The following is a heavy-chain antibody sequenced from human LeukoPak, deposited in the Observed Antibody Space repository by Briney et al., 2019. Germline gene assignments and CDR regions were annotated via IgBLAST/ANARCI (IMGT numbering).Heavy chain of an antibody. CDR2: ISPKSGGT. D-gene: IGHD3-10*01. CDR1: GYTFTGYC. CDR3: AREDKRITMVRGLTSDY. Sequence: ASVKVSCKASGYTFTGYCMRWVRQAPGQGLEWMGWISPKSGGTKYAQKFQGRVTMTRDTSISTAYMELSSLRSDDTAVYYCAREDKRITMVRGLTSDYWGQGTLVTVSS. V-gene: IGHV1-2*02. J-gene: IGHJ4*02.